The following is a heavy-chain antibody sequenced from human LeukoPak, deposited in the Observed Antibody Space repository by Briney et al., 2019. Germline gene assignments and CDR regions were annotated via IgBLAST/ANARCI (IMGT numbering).Heavy chain of an antibody. CDR1: GYTFTSYY. CDR2: INPSGGST. Sequence: ASVKVSCKASGYTFTSYYMHWVRQAPGQGLEWMGIINPSGGSTTYAQKFQGRVTMTRDMSTSTVYMQLSSLRSEDTAVYYCARPRYYDFWNDAFDIWGQGTMVTVSS. J-gene: IGHJ3*02. V-gene: IGHV1-46*01. CDR3: ARPRYYDFWNDAFDI. D-gene: IGHD3-3*01.